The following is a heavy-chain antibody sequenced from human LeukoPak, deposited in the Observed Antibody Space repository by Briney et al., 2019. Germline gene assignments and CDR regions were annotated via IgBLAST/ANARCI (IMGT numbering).Heavy chain of an antibody. CDR1: GGSFSRYY. J-gene: IGHJ2*01. Sequence: SETLSLTCAVYGGSFSRYYWSWIRQPPGKGLEWIGEINHSGSTNYNPSLKSRVTISVDTSKNQFSLKLSSVTAADTAVYYCARGFTYYDFWSGSKNAGRYFDLWGRGTLVTVSS. V-gene: IGHV4-34*01. D-gene: IGHD3-3*01. CDR3: ARGFTYYDFWSGSKNAGRYFDL. CDR2: INHSGST.